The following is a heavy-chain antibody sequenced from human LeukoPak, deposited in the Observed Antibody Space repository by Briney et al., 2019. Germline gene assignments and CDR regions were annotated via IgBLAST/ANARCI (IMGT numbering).Heavy chain of an antibody. CDR2: IRSKANSYAT. D-gene: IGHD5-18*01. CDR3: TNIYSYGSS. V-gene: IGHV3-73*01. J-gene: IGHJ4*02. Sequence: GGSLRLSCAASGFTFSGSAMHWVRQASGKELERVGRIRSKANSYATAYAASVKGRFTISRDDSKNTAYLQMNSLKTEDTAVYYCTNIYSYGSSGGQGTLVTVSS. CDR1: GFTFSGSA.